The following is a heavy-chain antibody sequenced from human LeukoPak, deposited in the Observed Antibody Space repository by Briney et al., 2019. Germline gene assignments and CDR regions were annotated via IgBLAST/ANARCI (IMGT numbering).Heavy chain of an antibody. CDR1: GGSFSDYY. V-gene: IGHV4-34*01. Sequence: SETLSLTCGVRGGSFSDYYWSWIRQSPGVGLEWIGEINHSGSTNYNPSLKSRVTISVDTPKNQFSLKLSSLTAADTAVYYCARVGTYTSSWYRFNYFDCWGQGTLVTVSS. CDR3: ARVGTYTSSWYRFNYFDC. D-gene: IGHD6-13*01. CDR2: INHSGST. J-gene: IGHJ4*02.